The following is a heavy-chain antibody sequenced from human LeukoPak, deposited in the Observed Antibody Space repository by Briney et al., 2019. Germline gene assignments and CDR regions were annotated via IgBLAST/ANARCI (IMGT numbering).Heavy chain of an antibody. V-gene: IGHV3-7*01. Sequence: GGSLRLSCAASGFTFSRYWMSWVRQAPGKGLEWVANIKQDGSEKYYVDSVKGRLTVSRDNAKNSLYLQMNSLRAEDTAVYYCARIPTIFGVLKYYYYMDDWGKGTTVTVSS. CDR1: GFTFSRYW. CDR3: ARIPTIFGVLKYYYYMDD. CDR2: IKQDGSEK. D-gene: IGHD3-3*01. J-gene: IGHJ6*03.